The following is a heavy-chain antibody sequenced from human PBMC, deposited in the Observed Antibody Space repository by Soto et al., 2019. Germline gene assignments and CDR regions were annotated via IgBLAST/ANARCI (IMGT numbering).Heavy chain of an antibody. D-gene: IGHD3-10*01. CDR2: IYYSGST. Sequence: SETLSLTCTVSGGSISSYYWSWIRQPPGKGLEWIGYIYYSGSTNYNPSLKSRVTISVDTSKNQFSLKLSSVTAADTAVYYCAREVYGSGRYGAFDIWGQGTMVTVSS. V-gene: IGHV4-59*01. CDR1: GGSISSYY. CDR3: AREVYGSGRYGAFDI. J-gene: IGHJ3*02.